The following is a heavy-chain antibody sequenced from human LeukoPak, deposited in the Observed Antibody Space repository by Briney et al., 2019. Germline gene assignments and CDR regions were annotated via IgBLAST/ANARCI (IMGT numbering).Heavy chain of an antibody. D-gene: IGHD4-23*01. V-gene: IGHV3-74*01. CDR1: GFTFSSYW. CDR3: ARDFDYGGNLFDY. Sequence: GGSLRLSCAASGFTFSSYWMHWVRQAPGKGLVWVSRINSDGSSTSYADSVKGRFTISRDNAKNTLYLQMNSLRAEDTAAYYYARDFDYGGNLFDYWGQGTLVTVSS. CDR2: INSDGSST. J-gene: IGHJ4*02.